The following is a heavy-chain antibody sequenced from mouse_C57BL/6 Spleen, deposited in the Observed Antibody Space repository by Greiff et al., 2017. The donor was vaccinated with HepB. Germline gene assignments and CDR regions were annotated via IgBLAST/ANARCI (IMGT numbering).Heavy chain of an antibody. CDR3: AREGEYGYAYAMDY. CDR1: GYSITSGYY. CDR2: ISYDGSN. V-gene: IGHV3-6*01. Sequence: EVQLQQSGPGLVKPSQSLSLTCSVTGYSITSGYYWNWIRQFPGNKLEWMGYISYDGSNNYNPSLKNRISITRDTSKNQFFLKLNSVTTEDTATYYCAREGEYGYAYAMDYWGQGTSVTVSS. J-gene: IGHJ4*01. D-gene: IGHD2-2*01.